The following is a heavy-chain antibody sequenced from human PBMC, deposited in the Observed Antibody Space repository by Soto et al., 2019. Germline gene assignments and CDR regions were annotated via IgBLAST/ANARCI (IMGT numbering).Heavy chain of an antibody. CDR1: GFTFSSSG. Sequence: PGGSLRLSCVASGFTFSSSGMSWVRQAPGKGLEWVSSISGGVDTKYYADSVKGRFTISRDSTKSTLYLQMNSLGADDTAIYYCAKDKYYYYAWGQGTLVTGS. J-gene: IGHJ5*02. CDR3: AKDKYYYYA. V-gene: IGHV3-23*01. CDR2: ISGGVDTK. D-gene: IGHD3-10*01.